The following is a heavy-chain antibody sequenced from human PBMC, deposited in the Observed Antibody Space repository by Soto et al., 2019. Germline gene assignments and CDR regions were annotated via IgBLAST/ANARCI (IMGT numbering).Heavy chain of an antibody. V-gene: IGHV3-11*01. CDR2: ISSSGRAV. D-gene: IGHD7-27*01. Sequence: QVQLVESGGGLVKPGGSLRLSCAGSGFIFGDFYMTWLRQPPGKGLEWISYISSSGRAVFYADSVKGRFIISRDNANNYLYLQMSSLRVEDTAIYYCARVRPGDDLGVWGQGTTVTVS. CDR1: GFIFGDFY. CDR3: ARVRPGDDLGV. J-gene: IGHJ6*02.